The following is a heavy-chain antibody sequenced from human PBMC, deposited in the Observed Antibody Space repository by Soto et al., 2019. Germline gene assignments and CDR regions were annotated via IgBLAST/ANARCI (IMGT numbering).Heavy chain of an antibody. J-gene: IGHJ5*02. CDR3: ARDRGDSLTGYYYHNWFDP. CDR1: GFTFSSYA. Sequence: GGSLRLSCAASGFTFSSYAMHWVRQAPGKGLEWVAVISYDGSNKYYADSVKGRFTISRDNSKNTLYLQMNSLRAEDTAVYYCARDRGDSLTGYYYHNWFDPWGQGTLVTVSS. D-gene: IGHD3-9*01. CDR2: ISYDGSNK. V-gene: IGHV3-30*04.